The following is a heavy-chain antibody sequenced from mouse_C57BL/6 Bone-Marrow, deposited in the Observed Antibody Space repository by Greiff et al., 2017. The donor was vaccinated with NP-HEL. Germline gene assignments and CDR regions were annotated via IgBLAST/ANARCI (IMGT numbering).Heavy chain of an antibody. D-gene: IGHD2-4*01. Sequence: QVQLQQSGAELVRPGTSVKMSCKASGYTFTNYWIGWAKQRPGHGLEWIGDIYPGGGYTNYNEKFKGKATLTADKSSSTAYMQFSSLTSEDSAIYYCARHYDYDRFAYWGQGTLVTVSA. CDR1: GYTFTNYW. V-gene: IGHV1-63*01. J-gene: IGHJ3*01. CDR2: IYPGGGYT. CDR3: ARHYDYDRFAY.